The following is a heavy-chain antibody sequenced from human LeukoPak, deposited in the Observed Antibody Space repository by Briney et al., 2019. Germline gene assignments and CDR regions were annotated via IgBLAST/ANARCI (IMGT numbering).Heavy chain of an antibody. CDR1: GGTFSSYA. D-gene: IGHD6-6*01. CDR3: ARGIAARQNWFDP. J-gene: IGHJ5*02. Sequence: SVKVSCKASGGTFSSYAISWVRQAPGQGLEWMGGIIPIFGTANYAQKFQGRVTITTDESTSTAYMELSSLRSGDTAVYYCARGIAARQNWFDPWGQGTLVTVSS. CDR2: IIPIFGTA. V-gene: IGHV1-69*05.